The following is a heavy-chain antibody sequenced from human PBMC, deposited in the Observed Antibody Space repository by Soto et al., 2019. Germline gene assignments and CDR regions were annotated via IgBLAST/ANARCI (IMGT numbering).Heavy chain of an antibody. V-gene: IGHV4-31*03. D-gene: IGHD3-22*01. CDR1: GGSISSGGYY. Sequence: SETLSLTCTVSGGSISSGGYYWSWIRQHPGKGLEWIGYIYYSGSTYYNTSLKSRVTISVDTSKNQFSLKLSSVTAADTAVYYCVRDSSGYYYYFDYWGQGTLVTVSS. J-gene: IGHJ4*02. CDR2: IYYSGST. CDR3: VRDSSGYYYYFDY.